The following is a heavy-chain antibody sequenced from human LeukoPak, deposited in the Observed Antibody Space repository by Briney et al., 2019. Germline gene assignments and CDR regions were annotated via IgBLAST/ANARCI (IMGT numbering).Heavy chain of an antibody. J-gene: IGHJ6*02. D-gene: IGHD2-2*02. CDR2: INWNGGST. CDR3: NGYCSGASCYSDMDV. CDR1: GFTFDDYE. V-gene: IGHV3-20*04. Sequence: RPGGSLRRSCVASGFTFDDYEMSWVRQAPGKGLEWVSGINWNGGSTGYADSVKGRFTISRDNAKNSLYLQMNSLRAEDTALYYCNGYCSGASCYSDMDVWGQGTTVTVSS.